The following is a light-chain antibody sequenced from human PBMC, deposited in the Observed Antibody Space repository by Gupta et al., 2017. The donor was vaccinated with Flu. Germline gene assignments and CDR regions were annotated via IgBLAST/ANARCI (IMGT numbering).Light chain of an antibody. J-gene: IGKJ2*01. CDR1: QSLVYSDGQTY. V-gene: IGKV2-30*01. Sequence: DGVMTQYPLSQPVTLGQPASISCRSSQSLVYSDGQTYLNWFQLRPGQSPRLLIYRVSNRESGVPDRFSGSGSGTDFTLKISRVEAEDFGVYYCKQYKHCSRTFGQGTKVEIK. CDR3: KQYKHCSRT. CDR2: RVS.